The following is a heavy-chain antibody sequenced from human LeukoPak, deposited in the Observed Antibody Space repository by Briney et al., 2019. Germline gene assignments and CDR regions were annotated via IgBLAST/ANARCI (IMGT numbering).Heavy chain of an antibody. CDR3: ARDREDYYDSSGYQIDP. Sequence: GASVKVSCKASGYTFTSYGISWVRQAPGQGLEWMGWISAYNGNTNYAQKLQGRVTMTTDTSTSTAYMELRSLRSDDTAVYYCARDREDYYDSSGYQIDPWGQGTLVTVSS. D-gene: IGHD3-22*01. J-gene: IGHJ5*02. CDR1: GYTFTSYG. CDR2: ISAYNGNT. V-gene: IGHV1-18*01.